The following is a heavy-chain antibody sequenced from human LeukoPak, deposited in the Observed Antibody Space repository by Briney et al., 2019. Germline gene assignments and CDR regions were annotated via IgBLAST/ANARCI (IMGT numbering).Heavy chain of an antibody. CDR1: GFTFSDYW. CDR3: ARDRSMSAAGDTH. CDR2: INRDGSST. Sequence: GGSLRLSCAASGFTFSDYWMHWVRQAPGKGLVWVSRINRDGSSTNYADSVKGRFTISRDNAKNTLSLQMNSLRAEDTAVYYCARDRSMSAAGDTHWGQGTLVTVSS. V-gene: IGHV3-74*01. J-gene: IGHJ4*02. D-gene: IGHD6-13*01.